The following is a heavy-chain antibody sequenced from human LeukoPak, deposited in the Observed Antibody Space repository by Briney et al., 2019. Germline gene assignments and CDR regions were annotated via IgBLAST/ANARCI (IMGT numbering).Heavy chain of an antibody. D-gene: IGHD3-10*01. V-gene: IGHV4-34*01. CDR3: AREQPPYYGSGNCFDY. J-gene: IGHJ4*02. Sequence: SETLSLTCAVYGGSFSGYYWSWIRQPPGKGLEWIGEINHSGSTNYNPSLKSRVTISVDTSKNQFSLKLSSVTAADTAVYYCAREQPPYYGSGNCFDYWGQGTLVTVSS. CDR1: GGSFSGYY. CDR2: INHSGST.